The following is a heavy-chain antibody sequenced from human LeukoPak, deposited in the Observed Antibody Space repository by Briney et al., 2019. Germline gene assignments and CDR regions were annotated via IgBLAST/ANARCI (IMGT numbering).Heavy chain of an antibody. V-gene: IGHV3-23*01. D-gene: IGHD2-21*01. J-gene: IGHJ4*02. Sequence: QPGGSLRLSCVASGFTFSTFAMNWVRQAPGKGWEWVSTISETGRITYYADSVKGRFTISRDNSKNTLYLQMNSLRAEDTAVYYCARGFRGFVILYYFDYWGQGTLVTVSS. CDR3: ARGFRGFVILYYFDY. CDR2: ISETGRIT. CDR1: GFTFSTFA.